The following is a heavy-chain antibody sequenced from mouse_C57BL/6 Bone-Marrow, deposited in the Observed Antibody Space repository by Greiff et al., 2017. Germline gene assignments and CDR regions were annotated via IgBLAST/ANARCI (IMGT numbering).Heavy chain of an antibody. V-gene: IGHV1-64*01. J-gene: IGHJ4*01. CDR3: ARAIYYDYLYYAMDY. CDR2: IHPNSGST. Sequence: QVQLQQPGAELVKPGASVKLSCKASGYTFTSYRMHWVKQRPGQGLEWIGMIHPNSGSTNYNEKFKSKATLTVDKSSSTAYMQLSSLTSEDAAVYYCARAIYYDYLYYAMDYWGQGTSVTVSS. D-gene: IGHD2-4*01. CDR1: GYTFTSYR.